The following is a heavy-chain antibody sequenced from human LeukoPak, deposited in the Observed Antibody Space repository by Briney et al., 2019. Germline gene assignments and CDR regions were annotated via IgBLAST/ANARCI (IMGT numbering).Heavy chain of an antibody. V-gene: IGHV1-69*13. CDR1: GGTFSGYA. CDR2: IIPIFGTA. D-gene: IGHD1-26*01. CDR3: ARGAGLEVGATVY. Sequence: ASVKVSCKASGGTFSGYAISWVRQAPGQGLEWMGGIIPIFGTANYAQKFQGRVTITADESTSTAYMELSSLRSEDTAVYYCARGAGLEVGATVYWGQGTLVTVSS. J-gene: IGHJ4*02.